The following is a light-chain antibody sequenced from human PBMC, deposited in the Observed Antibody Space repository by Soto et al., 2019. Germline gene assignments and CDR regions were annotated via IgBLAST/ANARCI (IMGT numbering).Light chain of an antibody. V-gene: IGKV1-5*01. CDR3: QQYNSYSPA. CDR2: DAS. J-gene: IGKJ1*01. Sequence: DIQMTQSPSTLAASVGDRGTSTCRASQSISSWLAWYQQRPGKAPKLLIYDASSLQSGVPSRFSGSGSGTEFTFTISSLQPDDFATYYCQQYNSYSPAFGQGTKVDI. CDR1: QSISSW.